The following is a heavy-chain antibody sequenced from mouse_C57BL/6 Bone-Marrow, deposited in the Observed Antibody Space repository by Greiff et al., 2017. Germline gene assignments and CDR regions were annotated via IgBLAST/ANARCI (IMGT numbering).Heavy chain of an antibody. CDR1: GYTFTSYW. CDR3: ARFGYYYFDY. CDR2: IHPNSGST. D-gene: IGHD2-3*01. J-gene: IGHJ2*01. V-gene: IGHV1-64*01. Sequence: QVQLQQPGAELVKPGASVKLSCKASGYTFTSYWMHWVKQRPGQGLEWIGMIHPNSGSTNYNEKFKGKATLTADKSSSTAYMQLSSLTSEDSAVYFCARFGYYYFDYWGQGTTLTVSS.